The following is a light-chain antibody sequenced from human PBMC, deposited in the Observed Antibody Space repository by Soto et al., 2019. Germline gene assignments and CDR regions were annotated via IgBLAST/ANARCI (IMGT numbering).Light chain of an antibody. J-gene: IGKJ1*01. CDR1: QGISSY. CDR2: AAS. V-gene: IGKV1-8*01. CDR3: QQYYSTPWT. Sequence: AIRMTQSPSSLSASTGDRVTITCRASQGISSYLAWYQQKPGKAPKLLIYAASTLYGGVPSRFSGSGSGTDFALTISSLQAEDVAVYYCQQYYSTPWTFGQGTKVDIK.